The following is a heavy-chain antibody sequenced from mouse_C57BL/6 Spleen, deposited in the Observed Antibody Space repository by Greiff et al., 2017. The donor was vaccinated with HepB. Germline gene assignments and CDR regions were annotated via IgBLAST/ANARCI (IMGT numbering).Heavy chain of an antibody. CDR1: GFTFSNYW. CDR2: IRLKSDNYAT. Sequence: EVKVEESGGGLVQPGGSMKLSCVASGFTFSNYWMNWVRQSPEKGLEWVAQIRLKSDNYATHYAESVKGRFTISRDDSKSSVYLQMNNLRAEDTGIYYCTELRRGYYAMDYWGQGTSVTVSS. J-gene: IGHJ4*01. D-gene: IGHD2-4*01. V-gene: IGHV6-3*01. CDR3: TELRRGYYAMDY.